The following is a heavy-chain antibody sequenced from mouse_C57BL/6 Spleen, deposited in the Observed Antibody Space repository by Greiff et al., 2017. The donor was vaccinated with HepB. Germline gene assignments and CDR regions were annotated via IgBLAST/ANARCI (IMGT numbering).Heavy chain of an antibody. D-gene: IGHD3-2*02. CDR1: GYTFTSYW. Sequence: QVQLQQPGAELVMPGASVKLSCKASGYTFTSYWMHWVKQRPGQGLEWIGEIDPSDSYTNYNQKFKGKSTLTVDKSSSTAYMQRSSLTSEDSAVYYCARFGAQATYAMDYWGQGTSVTVSS. CDR2: IDPSDSYT. J-gene: IGHJ4*01. CDR3: ARFGAQATYAMDY. V-gene: IGHV1-69*01.